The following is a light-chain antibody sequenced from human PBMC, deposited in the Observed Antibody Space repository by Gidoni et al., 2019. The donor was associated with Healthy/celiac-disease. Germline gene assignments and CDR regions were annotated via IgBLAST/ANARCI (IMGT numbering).Light chain of an antibody. V-gene: IGKV1-39*01. Sequence: DIQMTQSPTSLSASLGDRVTITCRSSQSISRYLNWYQQKPGKAPKLLIYAASSLQSGVPSRFSGSGSGTDFTLTISSLQPEDFATYYCQQSYSTPPYTFGQGTKLEI. CDR3: QQSYSTPPYT. J-gene: IGKJ2*01. CDR2: AAS. CDR1: QSISRY.